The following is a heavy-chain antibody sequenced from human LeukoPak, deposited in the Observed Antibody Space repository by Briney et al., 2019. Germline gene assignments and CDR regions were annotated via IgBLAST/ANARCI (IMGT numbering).Heavy chain of an antibody. CDR1: GGSISSSTYY. D-gene: IGHD2-2*01. V-gene: IGHV4-39*01. Sequence: PSETLSLTCTVSGGSISSSTYYWAWIRQLPGKGLEWIGSIFYSGTAYYNPSLRSRVTISVDTSKNQFSLKLRSMTAADTTVYYCARPTTVGCSSASCYVDQWGQGTLVTVSS. CDR2: IFYSGTA. CDR3: ARPTTVGCSSASCYVDQ. J-gene: IGHJ4*02.